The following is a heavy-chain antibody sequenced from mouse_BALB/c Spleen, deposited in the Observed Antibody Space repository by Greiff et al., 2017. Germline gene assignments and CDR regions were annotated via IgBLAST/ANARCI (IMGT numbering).Heavy chain of an antibody. CDR1: GFSLTSYG. Sequence: QVQLKESGPGLVAPSQSLSITCTVSGFSLTSYGVHWVRQPPGKGLEWLGVIWAGGSTNYNSALMSRLSISKDNSKSQVFLKMNSLQTDDTAMYYCARDYGVAWFAYWGQGTLVTVSA. CDR2: IWAGGST. D-gene: IGHD1-1*01. V-gene: IGHV2-9*02. J-gene: IGHJ3*01. CDR3: ARDYGVAWFAY.